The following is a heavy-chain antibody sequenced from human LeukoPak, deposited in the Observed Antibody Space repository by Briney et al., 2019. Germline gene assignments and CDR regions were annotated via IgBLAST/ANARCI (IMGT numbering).Heavy chain of an antibody. CDR3: ARGLLESQFDH. Sequence: GGSLRLSCAASGFTVRSNYMSWVRKAPGKGLEWVSIILSDHTTHYADSVKGRFTFSRDDSKNSLHLQMNRLRVEDTAVYYCARGLLESQFDHWGQGTLVTVSS. J-gene: IGHJ4*02. CDR1: GFTVRSNY. D-gene: IGHD3-10*01. V-gene: IGHV3-53*01. CDR2: ILSDHTT.